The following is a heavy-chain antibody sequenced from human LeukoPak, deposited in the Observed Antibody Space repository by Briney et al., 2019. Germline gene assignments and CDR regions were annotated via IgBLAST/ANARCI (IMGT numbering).Heavy chain of an antibody. D-gene: IGHD6-13*01. J-gene: IGHJ3*02. CDR1: GGSIGNYY. Sequence: SETLSLTCTVSGGSIGNYYWSWIRKPARTGLEWIGRIYSSGSTNYNPSLKSRVTMSVDTSKNQFSLKLSSVTAADTAMYYCARRHGAAAGDAFDIWGQGTMVTVSS. CDR2: IYSSGST. CDR3: ARRHGAAAGDAFDI. V-gene: IGHV4-4*07.